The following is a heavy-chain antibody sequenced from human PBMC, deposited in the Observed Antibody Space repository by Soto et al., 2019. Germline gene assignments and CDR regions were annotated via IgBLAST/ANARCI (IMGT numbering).Heavy chain of an antibody. D-gene: IGHD5-12*01. J-gene: IGHJ4*02. Sequence: SETLSLTCAVYGGSFSGYYWSWIRQPPGKGLEWIGEIDHSGSTNYNPSLKSRVTISVDTSKNQFSLKLSSVTAADTAVYYCARGSVEMARLDYWGQGTLVTVSS. CDR1: GGSFSGYY. CDR3: ARGSVEMARLDY. V-gene: IGHV4-34*01. CDR2: IDHSGST.